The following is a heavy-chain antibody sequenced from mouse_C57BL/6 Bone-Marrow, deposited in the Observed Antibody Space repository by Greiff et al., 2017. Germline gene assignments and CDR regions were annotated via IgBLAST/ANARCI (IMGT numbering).Heavy chain of an antibody. J-gene: IGHJ2*01. CDR1: GFNIKDDY. CDR3: TYGPDY. CDR2: LDPENGDT. D-gene: IGHD1-1*01. V-gene: IGHV14-4*01. Sequence: EVQLVESGAELVRPGASVKLSCTASGFNIKDDYMHWVKQRPEQGLEWIGWLDPENGDTEYASKFQGKATITADTSSNTAYLQLSSLTSEDTAVYYCTYGPDYWGQGTTLTVSS.